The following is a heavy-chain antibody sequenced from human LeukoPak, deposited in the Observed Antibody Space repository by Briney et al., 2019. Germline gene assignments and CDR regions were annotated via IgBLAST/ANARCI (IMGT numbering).Heavy chain of an antibody. CDR2: IIPIFGTA. V-gene: IGHV1-69*13. Sequence: ASVKVSCKASGGTFSSYAISWVRQAPGQGLEWMGGIIPIFGTANYAQKFQGRVTITADESTSTAYMELSSLRSEDTAVHYCARGRTGTSYYYYYGMDVWGQGTTVTVSS. J-gene: IGHJ6*02. D-gene: IGHD1/OR15-1a*01. CDR1: GGTFSSYA. CDR3: ARGRTGTSYYYYYGMDV.